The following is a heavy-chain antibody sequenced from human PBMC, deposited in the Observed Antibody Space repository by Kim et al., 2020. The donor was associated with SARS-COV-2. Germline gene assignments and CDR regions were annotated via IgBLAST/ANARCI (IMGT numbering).Heavy chain of an antibody. V-gene: IGHV1-18*01. J-gene: IGHJ4*02. D-gene: IGHD6-6*01. CDR1: GYTFTSYG. Sequence: ASVKVSCKASGYTFTSYGISWVRQAPGQGLEWMGWISAYNGNTNYAQKLQGRVTMTTDTSTSTAYMELRSLRSDDTAVYYCARGAIIAARPAYSDYWGQGTLVTVSS. CDR2: ISAYNGNT. CDR3: ARGAIIAARPAYSDY.